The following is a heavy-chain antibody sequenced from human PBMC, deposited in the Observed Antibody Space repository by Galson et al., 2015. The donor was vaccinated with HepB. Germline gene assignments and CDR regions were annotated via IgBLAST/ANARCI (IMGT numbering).Heavy chain of an antibody. Sequence: SLRLSCAASGFTFSSYGMHWVRQAPGKGLEWVAVISYDGSNKYYADSVKGRFTISRDNSKNTLYLQMNSLRAEDTAVYCCAKGRLEQRLVPPPYYYYYYGMDVWGQGTTVTVSS. V-gene: IGHV3-30*18. D-gene: IGHD6-13*01. CDR2: ISYDGSNK. CDR3: AKGRLEQRLVPPPYYYYYYGMDV. CDR1: GFTFSSYG. J-gene: IGHJ6*02.